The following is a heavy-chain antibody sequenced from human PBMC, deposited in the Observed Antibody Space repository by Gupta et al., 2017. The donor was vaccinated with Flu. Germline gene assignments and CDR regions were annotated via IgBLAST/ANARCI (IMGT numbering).Heavy chain of an antibody. CDR1: GFPFSSYG. CDR3: ANSDWGSKYSGSYLLHDAFDI. CDR2: ISYDGSNK. J-gene: IGHJ3*02. D-gene: IGHD1-26*01. Sequence: QVQLVESGGGVVQPGRSLRLSCAASGFPFSSYGMHWVGQAPGKGLEWVAVISYDGSNKYYADSVKGRFTISRDNSKNTLYLQMNSLRAEDTAVYYCANSDWGSKYSGSYLLHDAFDIWGQGTMVTVSS. V-gene: IGHV3-30*18.